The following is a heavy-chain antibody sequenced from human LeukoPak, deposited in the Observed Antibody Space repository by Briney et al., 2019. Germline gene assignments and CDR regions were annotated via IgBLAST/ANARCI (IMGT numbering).Heavy chain of an antibody. CDR3: ARDAQRGSYYMVY. V-gene: IGHV3-53*01. Sequence: PGGSLRLSCAASGFTVSSNYMSWVRQAPGKGLGWVSVIYSGGSTYYADSVKGRFTISRDNSKNTLYLQMNSLRAEDTAVYYCARDAQRGSYYMVYWGQGTLVTVSS. J-gene: IGHJ4*02. CDR1: GFTVSSNY. D-gene: IGHD1-26*01. CDR2: IYSGGST.